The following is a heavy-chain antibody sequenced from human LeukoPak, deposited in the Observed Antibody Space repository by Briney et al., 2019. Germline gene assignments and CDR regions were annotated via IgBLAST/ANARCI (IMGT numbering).Heavy chain of an antibody. Sequence: SDPLSLTCTVSGGSISSYYWSWIRQPPGKGLEWMGYIYYSESHNYNPSLKSRVTMSVDTSKNQFSLKLSSVTAADTVVYYCARGKTEYYGSSGPGYYYYYMDVWGKGTTVTISS. D-gene: IGHD3-22*01. CDR3: ARGKTEYYGSSGPGYYYYYMDV. J-gene: IGHJ6*03. V-gene: IGHV4-59*07. CDR1: GGSISSYY. CDR2: IYYSESH.